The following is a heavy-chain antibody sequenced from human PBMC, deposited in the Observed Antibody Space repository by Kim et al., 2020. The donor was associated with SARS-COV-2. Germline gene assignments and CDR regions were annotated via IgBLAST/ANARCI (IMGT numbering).Heavy chain of an antibody. CDR3: ARDLLGYCSSTSCYDNWFDP. D-gene: IGHD2-2*01. V-gene: IGHV4-59*01. CDR2: IYYSGST. J-gene: IGHJ5*02. Sequence: SETLSLTCTVSGGSISSYYWSWIRQPPGKGLEWIGYIYYSGSTNYNPSLKSRVTISVDTSKNQFSLKLSSVTAADTAVYYCARDLLGYCSSTSCYDNWFDPWGQGTLVTVSS. CDR1: GGSISSYY.